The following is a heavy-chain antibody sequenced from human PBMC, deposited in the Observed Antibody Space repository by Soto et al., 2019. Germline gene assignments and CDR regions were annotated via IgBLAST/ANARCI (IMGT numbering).Heavy chain of an antibody. V-gene: IGHV3-23*01. J-gene: IGHJ4*02. CDR3: ATRPADSSRTSPLVY. D-gene: IGHD3-22*01. CDR1: GITFSGHV. Sequence: GGSLRLSCEASGITFSGHVMSWVRQAPGSGLEWVSSIGASGGSTDYADSVKGRFTISRDNSRNTVYLQMSSLRAEDAAVYFCATRPADSSRTSPLVYWGQGTLVTVSS. CDR2: IGASGGST.